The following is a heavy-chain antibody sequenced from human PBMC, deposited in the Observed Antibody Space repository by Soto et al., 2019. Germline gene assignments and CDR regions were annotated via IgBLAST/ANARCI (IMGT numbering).Heavy chain of an antibody. J-gene: IGHJ4*02. CDR1: GGSFSGYY. V-gene: IGHV4-34*01. CDR3: ARGKYSSSWFLGYFDY. D-gene: IGHD6-13*01. Sequence: QVQLQQWGAGLLKPSETLSLTCAVYGGSFSGYYWSWIRQPPGKGLEWIGEINHSGSTNYNPSLKSRVTISVDTSKNQFSLKLSSVTAADTAVYYCARGKYSSSWFLGYFDYWGQGTLVTVSS. CDR2: INHSGST.